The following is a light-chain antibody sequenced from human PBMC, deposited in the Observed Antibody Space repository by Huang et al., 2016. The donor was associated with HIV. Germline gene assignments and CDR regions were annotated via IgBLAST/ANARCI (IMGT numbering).Light chain of an antibody. Sequence: MTQSPPSLSASIGDRVTLTCRASRDISTFLAWYQQKPGKPPRLLIYAACILHSGVPSRFSGGGSGTNFTLTVSSLQPEDVANYYCQKYDSAPRTFGQGTKLEL. V-gene: IGKV1-27*01. CDR2: AAC. CDR3: QKYDSAPRT. J-gene: IGKJ1*01. CDR1: RDISTF.